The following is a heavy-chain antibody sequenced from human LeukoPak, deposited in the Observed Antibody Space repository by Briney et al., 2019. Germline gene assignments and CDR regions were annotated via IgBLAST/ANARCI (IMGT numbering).Heavy chain of an antibody. J-gene: IGHJ4*02. D-gene: IGHD3-10*01. CDR3: AQGGGSGFDN. V-gene: IGHV3-23*01. CDR2: VSDTGDRT. CDR1: GFTFTTYA. Sequence: PGGSLRLSCAASGFTFTTYAMSWVRQAPGKRLEWVSSVSDTGDRTYYADSVKGRFTISRDNSKNTLYLHMESLRADDTAVYYCAQGGGSGFDNWGQGTLVTVSS.